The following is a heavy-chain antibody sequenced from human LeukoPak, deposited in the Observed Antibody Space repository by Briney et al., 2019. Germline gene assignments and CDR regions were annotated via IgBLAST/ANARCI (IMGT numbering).Heavy chain of an antibody. Sequence: GKSLKISSKGSGYTFATYWIGWVRQMPGKGLEWMGIIYPGDSDTRYRPSFQGQVTISADKSISTAYLQWSSLKASDTAMYYCARHLGCGLYDAFDIWGQGTMVTVSS. CDR3: ARHLGCGLYDAFDI. V-gene: IGHV5-51*01. D-gene: IGHD3-16*01. CDR1: GYTFATYW. CDR2: IYPGDSDT. J-gene: IGHJ3*02.